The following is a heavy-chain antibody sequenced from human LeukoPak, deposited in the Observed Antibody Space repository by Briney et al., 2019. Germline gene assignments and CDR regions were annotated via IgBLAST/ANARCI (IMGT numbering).Heavy chain of an antibody. CDR1: GFSFSAYW. D-gene: IGHD2-15*01. V-gene: IGHV3-7*01. CDR3: ARFGYVAAVDV. Sequence: GGSLRLSCAASGFSFSAYWMTWVRQAPGTGLEWVANINPAGSETYYMDPVKGRFSISRDNAKILVYLQMNSLRAEDTAVYHCARFGYVAAVDVWGQGTPVTVSS. CDR2: INPAGSET. J-gene: IGHJ4*02.